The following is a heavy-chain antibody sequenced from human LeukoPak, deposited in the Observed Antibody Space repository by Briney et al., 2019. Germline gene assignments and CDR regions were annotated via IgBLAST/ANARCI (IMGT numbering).Heavy chain of an antibody. D-gene: IGHD2-2*01. CDR1: GYTFTCYY. V-gene: IGHV1-2*02. CDR2: INHNSGGT. CDR3: ASEYCSSTSCYGY. J-gene: IGHJ4*02. Sequence: ASVKVSCKASGYTFTCYYMHWGRQAPGQGLEWMGWINHNSGGTNDAQKFQGRVTMTRDTSISTAYMELSRLRSDDTAVYYCASEYCSSTSCYGYWGQGTLVTVSS.